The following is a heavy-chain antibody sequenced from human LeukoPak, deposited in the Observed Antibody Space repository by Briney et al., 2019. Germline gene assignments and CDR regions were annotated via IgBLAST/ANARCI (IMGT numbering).Heavy chain of an antibody. D-gene: IGHD1-26*01. CDR2: MSTTGNTI. J-gene: IGHJ3*02. Sequence: GGSLRLSCEASGFIFNDCYMSWIRQAPGKGLEWVSYMSTTGNTIYYADSVKGRFTISRNNAKNSLYLQMNSLRAEDTAVYYCASLIVGTTGGVSATFDIWGQGTMVTVSS. CDR1: GFIFNDCY. V-gene: IGHV3-11*04. CDR3: ASLIVGTTGGVSATFDI.